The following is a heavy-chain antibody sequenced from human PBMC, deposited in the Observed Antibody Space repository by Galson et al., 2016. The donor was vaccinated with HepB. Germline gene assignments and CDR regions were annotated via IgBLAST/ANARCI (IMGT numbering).Heavy chain of an antibody. J-gene: IGHJ4*01. CDR1: GYNFADYW. CDR2: IYPNDYDT. CDR3: AVPYGYDNNLQYFDS. Sequence: QSGAEVKKPGESLKISCKGSGYNFADYWIGWVRQMPGKGLEWMGIIYPNDYDTRYSRSFQGQVTISADRSISTAYLQWSSLKASDTAMYYCAVPYGYDNNLQYFDSWGHGTLVTVSS. V-gene: IGHV5-51*01. D-gene: IGHD5-12*01.